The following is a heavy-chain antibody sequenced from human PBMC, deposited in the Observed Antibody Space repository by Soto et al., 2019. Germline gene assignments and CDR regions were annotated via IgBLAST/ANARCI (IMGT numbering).Heavy chain of an antibody. V-gene: IGHV3-33*01. CDR2: IWCDGNNK. CDR3: ARGRSGLRFLTAYGYYGMDV. D-gene: IGHD3-3*01. Sequence: LSCAVAGCTFRRYGVQCGRQDTGKGLELVTLIWCDGNNKYYTDSVKGRFTISRDDSKNTLYLQMDSLRAEDTAVYYCARGRSGLRFLTAYGYYGMDVWGQGTTVTVSS. CDR1: GCTFRRYG. J-gene: IGHJ6*02.